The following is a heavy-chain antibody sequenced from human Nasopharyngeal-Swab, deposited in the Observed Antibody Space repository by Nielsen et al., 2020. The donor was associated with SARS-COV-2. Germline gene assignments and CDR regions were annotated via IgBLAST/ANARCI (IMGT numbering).Heavy chain of an antibody. D-gene: IGHD3-22*01. CDR2: ISAYSGNT. CDR3: ARATNNYYDSSGSDTTGGMDV. Sequence: ASVKVSCKASGYTFTSYGISWVRQAPGQGLEWMGWISAYSGNTNYAQKLQGRVTITRDTSASTAYMELSSLRSEDTAVYYCARATNNYYDSSGSDTTGGMDVWGQGTTVTVSS. J-gene: IGHJ6*02. V-gene: IGHV1-18*01. CDR1: GYTFTSYG.